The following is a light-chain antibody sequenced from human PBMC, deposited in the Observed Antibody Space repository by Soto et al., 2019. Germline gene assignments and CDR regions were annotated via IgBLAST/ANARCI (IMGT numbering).Light chain of an antibody. CDR3: KTWGTGIQV. CDR1: SGHSSYA. Sequence: QPVLTQSPSASASLGASVKLTCTLSSGHSSYAIAWHQQQPEKGPRYLMKLNSDGSHSKGDGIPDRFSGSSSGAERYLTISSLQSEDEAEYYCKTWGTGIQVFGGGTKLTVL. J-gene: IGLJ2*01. CDR2: LNSDGSH. V-gene: IGLV4-69*01.